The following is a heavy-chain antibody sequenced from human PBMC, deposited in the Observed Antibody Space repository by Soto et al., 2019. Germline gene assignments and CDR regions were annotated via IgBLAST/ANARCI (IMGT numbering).Heavy chain of an antibody. J-gene: IGHJ4*02. CDR1: GFTFSSYG. D-gene: IGHD3-22*01. Sequence: GGSLRLSCAASGFTFSSYGMHWVRQAPGKELEWVAVIWYDGSNKYYADSVKGRFTISRDNSKNTLYLQMNSLRAEDTAVYYCARDAIGYDSSGTFDYWGQGTLVTVSS. CDR2: IWYDGSNK. CDR3: ARDAIGYDSSGTFDY. V-gene: IGHV3-33*01.